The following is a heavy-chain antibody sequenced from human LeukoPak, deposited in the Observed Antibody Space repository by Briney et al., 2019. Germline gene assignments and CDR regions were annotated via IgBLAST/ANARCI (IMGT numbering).Heavy chain of an antibody. CDR1: GGSISSYY. Sequence: KPSETLSLTCTVSGGSISSYYWSWIRQPPGKGLEWIAYISDIGSINYNPSLKSRVTISLDTSKSQFSLKLSSVTAADTAVYYCVGHHPRNTVDFWGQGTLVTVSS. V-gene: IGHV4-59*08. J-gene: IGHJ4*02. D-gene: IGHD2/OR15-2a*01. CDR2: ISDIGSI. CDR3: VGHHPRNTVDF.